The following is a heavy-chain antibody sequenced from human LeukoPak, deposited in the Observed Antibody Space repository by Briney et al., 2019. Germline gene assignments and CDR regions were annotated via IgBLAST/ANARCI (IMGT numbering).Heavy chain of an antibody. CDR3: AREIVVPVISWFDP. V-gene: IGHV4-30-2*01. D-gene: IGHD3-10*01. Sequence: SETLSLTCAVSGGSISSGGYSWSWIRQPPGKGLEWIGYIYHSGSTYYNPSLKSRVTISVDRSKNQFSLKLSSVTAADTAVYYCAREIVVPVISWFDPWGQGTLVTVSS. CDR1: GGSISSGGYS. CDR2: IYHSGST. J-gene: IGHJ5*02.